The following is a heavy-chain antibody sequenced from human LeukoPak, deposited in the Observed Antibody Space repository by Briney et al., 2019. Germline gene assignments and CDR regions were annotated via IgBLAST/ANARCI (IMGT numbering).Heavy chain of an antibody. CDR1: GGSISGYH. CDR3: ASSRGYSSSLWYYYMDV. CDR2: IYTSGST. V-gene: IGHV4-4*07. D-gene: IGHD6-13*01. J-gene: IGHJ6*03. Sequence: PSGTLSLTCTVSGGSISGYHWSWIRQPAGKGLEWIGRIYTSGSTNYNPSLKSRVTMSVDTSKNQFSLKLNSVTAADTAVYYCASSRGYSSSLWYYYMDVWGKGTTVTVSS.